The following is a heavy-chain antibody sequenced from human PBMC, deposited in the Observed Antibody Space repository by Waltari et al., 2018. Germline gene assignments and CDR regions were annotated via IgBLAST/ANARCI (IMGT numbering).Heavy chain of an antibody. V-gene: IGHV4-39*01. D-gene: IGHD6-13*01. Sequence: QVQLQESGPGLVKPSETLSLTCAASGDSISSTTSSWGWIRQPPGTDLEWIGRINSGGSTHSNPSLKSRAARSVDTSKNEFSLRLTYVTDSDAALYYCMRKEIDGSSWAGTGNWFDPWGQGTLVTVS. CDR2: INSGGST. CDR1: GDSISSTTSS. CDR3: MRKEIDGSSWAGTGNWFDP. J-gene: IGHJ5*02.